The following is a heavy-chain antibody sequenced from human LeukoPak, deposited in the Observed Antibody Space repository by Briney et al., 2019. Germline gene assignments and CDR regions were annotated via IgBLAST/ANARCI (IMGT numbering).Heavy chain of an antibody. D-gene: IGHD6-13*01. CDR2: ISAYNGNT. V-gene: IGHV1-18*01. Sequence: ASVKISCKASGYTLTNYFMHWVRQAPGQGLEWMGWISAYNGNTNYAQKLQGRVTMTTDTSTSTAYMELRSLRSDDKAVYYCARDRRIAAAGTPLARFDPWGQGTLVTVSS. CDR3: ARDRRIAAAGTPLARFDP. CDR1: GYTLTNYF. J-gene: IGHJ5*02.